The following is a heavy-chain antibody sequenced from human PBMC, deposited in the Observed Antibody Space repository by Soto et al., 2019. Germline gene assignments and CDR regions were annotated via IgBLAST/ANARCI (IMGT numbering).Heavy chain of an antibody. CDR1: GGTFSSYA. Sequence: ASVKVSCKASGGTFSSYAISWVRQAPGQGLEWMGGIIPIFGTANYAQKFQGRVTITADESTSTAYMELSSLRSEDTAVYYCAREYILTGPIDYWGQGTLVTVSS. CDR2: IIPIFGTA. V-gene: IGHV1-69*13. J-gene: IGHJ4*02. CDR3: AREYILTGPIDY. D-gene: IGHD3-9*01.